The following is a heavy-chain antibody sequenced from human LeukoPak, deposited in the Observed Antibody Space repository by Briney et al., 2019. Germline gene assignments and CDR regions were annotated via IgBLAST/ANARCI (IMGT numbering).Heavy chain of an antibody. CDR2: IYYSGST. CDR3: ARSNYYDSSGYYYFDY. V-gene: IGHV4-59*01. D-gene: IGHD3-22*01. CDR1: GGSISSYY. J-gene: IGHJ4*02. Sequence: ESSETLSLTCTVSGGSISSYYWSWIRQPPGKGLEWIGYIYYSGSTNYNPSLKSRVTISVDTSKNQFSLKLSSVTAADTAVYYCARSNYYDSSGYYYFDYWGQGTLVTVSS.